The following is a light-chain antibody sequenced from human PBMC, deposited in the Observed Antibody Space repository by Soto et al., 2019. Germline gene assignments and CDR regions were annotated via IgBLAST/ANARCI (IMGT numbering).Light chain of an antibody. V-gene: IGKV1-39*01. CDR1: RSVSNY. J-gene: IGKJ1*01. CDR2: VVS. Sequence: DIQMTQSPSSLSASVGERVTITCRASRSVSNYLRWYQQKPGQAPRLLIYVVSNLQSGVPARFSGSGSGTDFTLTIRSLQPEDFATYYCQQNPSIPQTFGQGTKVEIK. CDR3: QQNPSIPQT.